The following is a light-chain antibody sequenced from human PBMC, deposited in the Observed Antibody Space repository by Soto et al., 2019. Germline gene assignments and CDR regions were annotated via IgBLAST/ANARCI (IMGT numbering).Light chain of an antibody. J-gene: IGLJ2*01. CDR3: RSYDSSLSAVV. CDR1: SSNIGAGFD. Sequence: QSVLTQPPSVSGAPGQRVAISCTGSSSNIGAGFDVHWYQQFPGTAPKLLIYDNNNRASGVPDRFSGSKSGASASLAITGLQAEDEADYYCRSYDSSLSAVVFGGGTKLTVL. CDR2: DNN. V-gene: IGLV1-40*01.